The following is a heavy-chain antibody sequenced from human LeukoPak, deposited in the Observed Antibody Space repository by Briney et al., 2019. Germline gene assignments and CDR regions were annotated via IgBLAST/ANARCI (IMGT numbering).Heavy chain of an antibody. CDR3: ARGYYSSSWYVY. Sequence: SETLSLTCAVYGGSFSGYYWSWIRQPPGKGLEWIGEINHSGSTNYNPSLKSRVTISVDTSKNQFSLKLSSVTAADTAVYCCARGYYSSSWYVYWGQGTLVTVSS. CDR2: INHSGST. D-gene: IGHD6-13*01. CDR1: GGSFSGYY. J-gene: IGHJ4*02. V-gene: IGHV4-34*01.